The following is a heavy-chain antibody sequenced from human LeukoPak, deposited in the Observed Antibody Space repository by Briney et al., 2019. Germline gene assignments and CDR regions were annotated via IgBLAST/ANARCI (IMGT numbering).Heavy chain of an antibody. CDR1: GFTFSSYG. V-gene: IGHV3-30*02. J-gene: IGHJ4*02. Sequence: GGSLRLSCAASGFTFSSYGMHWVRQAPGKGLEWVAFIRYDGSNKYYADSVKGRFTISRDNSKNTLYLQMNSLRAEDTAVYYCARDPAKILTGVFDYWGQGTLVTVSS. D-gene: IGHD3-9*01. CDR2: IRYDGSNK. CDR3: ARDPAKILTGVFDY.